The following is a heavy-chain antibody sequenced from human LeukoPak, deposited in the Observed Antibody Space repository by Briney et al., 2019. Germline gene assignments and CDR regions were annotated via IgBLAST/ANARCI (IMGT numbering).Heavy chain of an antibody. CDR2: IIPIFGTA. Sequence: ASVKVSCKASGGTFSGYAISWVRQAPGQGLEWMGGIIPIFGTANYAQKFQGRVTITADESTSTAYMELSSLRFEDTAVYYCARGRLVATISSFDYWGQGTLVTVSS. CDR1: GGTFSGYA. D-gene: IGHD5-12*01. V-gene: IGHV1-69*13. CDR3: ARGRLVATISSFDY. J-gene: IGHJ4*02.